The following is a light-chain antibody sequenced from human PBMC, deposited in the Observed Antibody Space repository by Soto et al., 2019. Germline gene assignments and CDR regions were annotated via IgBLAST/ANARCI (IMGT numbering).Light chain of an antibody. J-gene: IGLJ2*01. CDR2: EVT. CDR1: GSDIGANNL. Sequence: QSALTQPASVSGSPGQSITISCAGGGSDIGANNLVSWYQQHPGTVPRLLIFEVTKRPTGISSRFSGSKSGNTASLTISRLRAEDEADYHCCSYAGSRTFTFGGGTQLTVL. V-gene: IGLV2-23*02. CDR3: CSYAGSRTFT.